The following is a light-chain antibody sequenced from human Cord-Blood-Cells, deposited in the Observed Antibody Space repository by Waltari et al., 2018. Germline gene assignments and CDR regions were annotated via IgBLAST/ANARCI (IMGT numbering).Light chain of an antibody. J-gene: IGKJ4*01. CDR1: QSISSY. CDR3: QQSYSTPLT. V-gene: IGKV1-39*01. Sequence: DIQMTQSPSSLSAYVGDRVTITCRASQSISSYLNGYQQKPGKAPKLLIYAASSLQSGVPSRVSGSGSGTDFTLTISSLQPEDFATYYCQQSYSTPLTFGGGTKVEIK. CDR2: AAS.